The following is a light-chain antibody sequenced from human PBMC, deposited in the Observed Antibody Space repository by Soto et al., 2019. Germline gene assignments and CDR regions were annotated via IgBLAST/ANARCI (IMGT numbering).Light chain of an antibody. CDR3: GSYTTSSNYV. CDR2: DVS. J-gene: IGLJ1*01. CDR1: ISDVGSYNY. V-gene: IGLV2-14*03. Sequence: QSALTQPASVSGSPGQSITISCTDTISDVGSYNYVSWYQQYPGKAPKLMNYDVSTRPSGVSDRFSGSKSGNTVSLTFSGLRAEDEADYYCGSYTTSSNYVFGTGTKLTVL.